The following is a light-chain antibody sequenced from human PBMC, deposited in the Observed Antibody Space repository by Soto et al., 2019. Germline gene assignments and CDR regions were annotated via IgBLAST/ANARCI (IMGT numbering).Light chain of an antibody. J-gene: IGKJ4*01. CDR1: QGIGTA. CDR2: DAS. V-gene: IGKV1-13*02. CDR3: QQFNTKPLT. Sequence: IQLTQSPSTLSASVGDRVTITCRASQGIGTALAWYQQGPGNSPDLLVYDASTLQSGVPSRFSGSGSETDFSLTISGLQPEDFGHYYCQQFNTKPLTFGGGTRVEIK.